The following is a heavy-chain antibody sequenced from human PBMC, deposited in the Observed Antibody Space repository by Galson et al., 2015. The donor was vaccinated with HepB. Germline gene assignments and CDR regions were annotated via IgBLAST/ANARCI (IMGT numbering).Heavy chain of an antibody. Sequence: ETLSLTCAVSGSSISTTYWWGWVRQPPGKGLEWIGDIYHSGRTNYNPSLRNRLTISVDKSKNQFSLKLTSVTAADTAVYYCARESTNTRGFDPWGQGTLVTVSS. CDR2: IYHSGRT. D-gene: IGHD5-24*01. V-gene: IGHV4-4*02. J-gene: IGHJ5*02. CDR3: ARESTNTRGFDP. CDR1: GSSISTTYW.